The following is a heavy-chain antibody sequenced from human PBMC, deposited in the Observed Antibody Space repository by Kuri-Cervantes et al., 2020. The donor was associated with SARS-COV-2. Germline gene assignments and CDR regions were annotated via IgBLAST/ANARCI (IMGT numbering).Heavy chain of an antibody. CDR3: AKVGQQLVPDWFDP. D-gene: IGHD6-13*01. CDR1: GGTFSSYA. V-gene: IGHV1-69*10. CDR2: IIPILGTA. Sequence: SVKVSCKASGGTFSSYAISWVRQAPGQGLEWMGGIIPILGTANYAQKFQGRVTITADKSTSTAYMELNSLRAEDTAVYYCAKVGQQLVPDWFDPWGQGTLVTVSS. J-gene: IGHJ5*02.